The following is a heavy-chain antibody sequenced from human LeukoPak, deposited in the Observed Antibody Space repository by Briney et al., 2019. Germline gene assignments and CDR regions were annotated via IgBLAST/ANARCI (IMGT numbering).Heavy chain of an antibody. D-gene: IGHD5-18*01. Sequence: ASVKVSCKASGYTFTSYYMHWVRQAPGQGPEWMGWINPSSGGTKYTQKFQGRVTLTRDTSISTAYMELSRLRSDDTAVYYCARDLMDTAMWEFDYWGQGTLVTVSS. CDR1: GYTFTSYY. CDR3: ARDLMDTAMWEFDY. V-gene: IGHV1-2*02. CDR2: INPSSGGT. J-gene: IGHJ4*02.